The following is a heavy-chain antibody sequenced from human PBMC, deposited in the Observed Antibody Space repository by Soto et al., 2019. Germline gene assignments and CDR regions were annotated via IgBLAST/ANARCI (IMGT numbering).Heavy chain of an antibody. CDR3: ARDVRDYYYGMDV. V-gene: IGHV1-69*01. CDR1: GGTFSSYA. CDR2: IIPIFGTA. J-gene: IGHJ6*02. Sequence: EASVKVSCKASGGTFSSYAISWVRQAPGQGLEWMGGIIPIFGTANYAQKFQGRVTITADESTSTAYMELSSLRSEDTAVYYCARDVRDYYYGMDVWGQGTTVTVS.